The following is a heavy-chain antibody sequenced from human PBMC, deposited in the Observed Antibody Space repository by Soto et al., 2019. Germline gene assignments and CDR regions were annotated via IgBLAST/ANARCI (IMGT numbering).Heavy chain of an antibody. CDR1: GDSVSSNSAA. CDR2: TYYRSKWFY. J-gene: IGHJ4*02. Sequence: SQTLSLTCAISGDSVSSNSAACNWISQSPSRGLEWLGRTYYRSKWFYDYGLSVRGRITINPDTPKNQFSLQLSSVTPEDSAVYYCARGVQASGMGYWGQGILVTVSS. CDR3: ARGVQASGMGY. V-gene: IGHV6-1*01. D-gene: IGHD6-13*01.